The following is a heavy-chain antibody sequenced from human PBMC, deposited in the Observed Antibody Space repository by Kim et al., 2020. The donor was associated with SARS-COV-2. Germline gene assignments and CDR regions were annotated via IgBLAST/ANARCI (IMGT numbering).Heavy chain of an antibody. V-gene: IGHV3-30*04. J-gene: IGHJ4*02. CDR3: ARGAGYCSSTSCYRVLAYFDY. D-gene: IGHD2-2*01. CDR1: GFTFSSYA. Sequence: GGSLRLSCAASGFTFSSYAMHWVRQAPGKGLEWVAVISYDGSNKYYVDSVKGRFTISRDNSKNTLYLQMNSLRAEDTAVYYCARGAGYCSSTSCYRVLAYFDYWGQGTLVTVSS. CDR2: ISYDGSNK.